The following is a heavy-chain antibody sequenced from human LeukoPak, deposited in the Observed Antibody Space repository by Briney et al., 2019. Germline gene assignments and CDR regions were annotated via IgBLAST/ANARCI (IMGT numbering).Heavy chain of an antibody. D-gene: IGHD5-24*01. Sequence: SQTLSLTCTVSGGSISSGSYYWNWIRQPAGKGLEWIGRFYTSGSTNYNPSLKSRVTISVDTSKNQFSLKLSSVTAADTAVYYCAKSVSAPADRGYNYHNYYHWDVWGKGTRVTIS. V-gene: IGHV4-61*02. CDR1: GGSISSGSYY. J-gene: IGHJ6*03. CDR2: FYTSGST. CDR3: AKSVSAPADRGYNYHNYYHWDV.